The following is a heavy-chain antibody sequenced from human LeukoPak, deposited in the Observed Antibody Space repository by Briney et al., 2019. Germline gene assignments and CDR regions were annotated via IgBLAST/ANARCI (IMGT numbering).Heavy chain of an antibody. D-gene: IGHD2-21*01. CDR1: GYTFTGYC. Sequence: GASVKVSCKASGYTFTGYCMHWVRQAPGQGLEWMGWINPNSGGTYYAQKFQGRVSMTRDTSISTAYMELSSLRSEDTAVYYCARGYFRSPPFDPWGQGTLVTVSS. J-gene: IGHJ5*02. CDR3: ARGYFRSPPFDP. V-gene: IGHV1-2*02. CDR2: INPNSGGT.